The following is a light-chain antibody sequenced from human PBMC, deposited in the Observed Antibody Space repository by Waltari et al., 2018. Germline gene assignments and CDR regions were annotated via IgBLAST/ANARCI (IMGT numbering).Light chain of an antibody. V-gene: IGLV1-40*01. CDR1: SSNIGAVFL. CDR3: QSFDTSLTAWV. CDR2: DNN. J-gene: IGLJ3*02. Sequence: QSVLTQPPSVSGAPGQRVTISCTGSSSNIGAVFLVHWYQQLPGTVPKLLIFDNNNRPSGVPARFSGSRSGTSAALASTGLQAEDEADYYCQSFDTSLTAWVFGGGTKLTVL.